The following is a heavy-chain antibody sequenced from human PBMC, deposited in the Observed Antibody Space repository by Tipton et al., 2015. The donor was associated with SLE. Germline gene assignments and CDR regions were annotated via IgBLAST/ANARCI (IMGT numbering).Heavy chain of an antibody. CDR1: GFTFSSYG. V-gene: IGHV3-30*02. J-gene: IGHJ6*02. Sequence: SLRLSCAASGFTFSSYGMHWVRQAPGKGLEWVAFIRYDGSNKYYADSVKGRFTISRDNSKNTLYLQMNSLRAEDTAVYYCAKVGGDIVVVPAASHYYYGMDVWGQGTTVTVSS. CDR3: AKVGGDIVVVPAASHYYYGMDV. D-gene: IGHD2-2*01. CDR2: IRYDGSNK.